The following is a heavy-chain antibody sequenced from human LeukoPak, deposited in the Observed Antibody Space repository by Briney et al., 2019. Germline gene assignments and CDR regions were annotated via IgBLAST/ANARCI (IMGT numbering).Heavy chain of an antibody. D-gene: IGHD5-18*01. J-gene: IGHJ4*02. Sequence: GGSLRLSCAASGFTFSTHAMNWVRQAPGKGLDWVSSITDSSDNTYYADSVKGRFTISRDNSKNTLYLQMNSLRAEDTAVYYCAKEVYRYNFAGLDYWGQGTLVTVSS. V-gene: IGHV3-23*01. CDR2: ITDSSDNT. CDR3: AKEVYRYNFAGLDY. CDR1: GFTFSTHA.